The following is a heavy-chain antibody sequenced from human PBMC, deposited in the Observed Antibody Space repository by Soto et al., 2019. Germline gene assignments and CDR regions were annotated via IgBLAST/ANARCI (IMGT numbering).Heavy chain of an antibody. CDR2: IGTAGDT. D-gene: IGHD1-1*01. CDR1: GFTFSSYD. CDR3: ARGMETGTTSDWFDP. Sequence: GESLKISCAASGFTFSSYDMHWVRQATGKGLEWVSAIGTAGDTYYPGSVKGRFTISRENAKNSLYLQMNSLRAEDTAVYYCARGMETGTTSDWFDPWGQGTLVTVSS. V-gene: IGHV3-13*01. J-gene: IGHJ5*02.